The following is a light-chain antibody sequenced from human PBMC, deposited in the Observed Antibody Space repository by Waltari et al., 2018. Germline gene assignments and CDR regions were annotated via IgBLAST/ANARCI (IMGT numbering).Light chain of an antibody. CDR2: VNSDGSH. J-gene: IGLJ3*02. V-gene: IGLV4-69*01. Sequence: QLVLTQSPSASASLGAPVKLTCPLRSGHSSTAIAWLRQQPEKGPRYLMKVNSDGSHSKGDKVPDRFSGSSSGTEHYLTISSLQSEDEADYYCQTGGHGTWVFGGGTKLTVL. CDR3: QTGGHGTWV. CDR1: SGHSSTA.